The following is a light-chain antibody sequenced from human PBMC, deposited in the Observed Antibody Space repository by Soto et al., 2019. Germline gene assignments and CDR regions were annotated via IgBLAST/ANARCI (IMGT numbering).Light chain of an antibody. CDR1: SGYSSYA. CDR2: LNSDGSH. V-gene: IGLV4-69*01. J-gene: IGLJ2*01. CDR3: QTWGTGTVV. Sequence: QLVLTQSPSASASLGASVKLTCTLSSGYSSYAIAWHQQQPEKGPRYLMKLNSDGSHNKGDGIPDRFSGSSSGAERYLAISSLQSEDEADYYCQTWGTGTVVFGGGTKLTVL.